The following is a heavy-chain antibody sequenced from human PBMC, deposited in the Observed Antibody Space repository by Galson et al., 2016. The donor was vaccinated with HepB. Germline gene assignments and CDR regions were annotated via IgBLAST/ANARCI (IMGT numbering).Heavy chain of an antibody. V-gene: IGHV3-73*01. CDR3: TRHPYGHLNYDYYYVMDV. Sequence: SLRLSCAASGFNFSGSAMHWVRQASGKGLEWVGRIRSKANNYAASYGASVKGRFTISRDDSKNTAYLQMNSLKTEDTAVYYCTRHPYGHLNYDYYYVMDVWGQGTAVTVSS. D-gene: IGHD3-16*01. J-gene: IGHJ6*02. CDR1: GFNFSGSA. CDR2: IRSKANNYAA.